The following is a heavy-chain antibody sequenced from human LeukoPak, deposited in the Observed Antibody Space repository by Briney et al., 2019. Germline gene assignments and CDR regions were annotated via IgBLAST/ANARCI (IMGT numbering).Heavy chain of an antibody. Sequence: GGSLRLSCAASGFTFSSYSMNWVRQAPGKGLEWVSSISSSSSYIYYADSVKGRFTISRDNAKNSLYLQMNSLRAEDTAVYYCARGKLELLGYYYGMDVWGQGTTVAVSS. CDR2: ISSSSSYI. CDR1: GFTFSSYS. V-gene: IGHV3-21*01. CDR3: ARGKLELLGYYYGMDV. J-gene: IGHJ6*02. D-gene: IGHD1-7*01.